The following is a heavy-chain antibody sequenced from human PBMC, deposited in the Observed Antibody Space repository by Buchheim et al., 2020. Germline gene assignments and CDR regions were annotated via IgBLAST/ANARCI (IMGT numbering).Heavy chain of an antibody. V-gene: IGHV3-33*01. D-gene: IGHD6-13*01. CDR3: AREPRSGYSSRVQTLSYFDY. Sequence: QVQLVESGGGVVQPGRSLRLSCAASGFTFSSYGMHWVRQAPGKGLEWVAVIWYDGSNKYYADSVKGRFTISRDNSKNTLYLQINSMRAEDTAVYYCAREPRSGYSSRVQTLSYFDYWGQGTL. CDR1: GFTFSSYG. CDR2: IWYDGSNK. J-gene: IGHJ4*02.